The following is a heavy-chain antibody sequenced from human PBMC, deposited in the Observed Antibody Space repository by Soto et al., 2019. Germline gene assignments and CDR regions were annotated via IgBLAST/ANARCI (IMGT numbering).Heavy chain of an antibody. CDR1: GGSISSGGYY. V-gene: IGHV4-31*03. CDR3: ARAGRIAARPYYYYGMDV. J-gene: IGHJ6*02. D-gene: IGHD6-6*01. CDR2: IYYSGST. Sequence: PSETLSLTCTVSGGSISSGGYYWSWIRQHPGKGLEWIGYIYYSGSTYYNPSLKSRVTISVDTSKNQFSLKLSSVTAADTAVYYCARAGRIAARPYYYYGMDVWGHGTTVTVSS.